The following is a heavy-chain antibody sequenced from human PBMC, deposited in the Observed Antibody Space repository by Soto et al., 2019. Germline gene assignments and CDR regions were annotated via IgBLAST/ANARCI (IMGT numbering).Heavy chain of an antibody. Sequence: QVQLQESGPGLVKPSEPLSLTCTVSGGSISSNYWSWIRQPPGKGLEWIGYIYYNGYTSYNPSLKSRVTISVDTSKSQFALKLSSVTAADTAVYYCARERVVYAFDIWGQGTMVTVSS. CDR3: ARERVVYAFDI. D-gene: IGHD2-15*01. CDR2: IYYNGYT. V-gene: IGHV4-59*01. CDR1: GGSISSNY. J-gene: IGHJ3*02.